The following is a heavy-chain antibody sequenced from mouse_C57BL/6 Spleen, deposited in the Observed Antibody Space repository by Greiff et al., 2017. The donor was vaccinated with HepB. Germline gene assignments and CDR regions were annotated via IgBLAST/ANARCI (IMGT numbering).Heavy chain of an antibody. CDR2: INPSSGYT. CDR3: ANYITTVVATGAMDY. J-gene: IGHJ4*01. Sequence: QVHVKQSGAELAKPGASVKLSCKASGYTFTSYWMHWVKQRPGQGLEWIGYINPSSGYTKYNQKFKDKATLTADKSSSTAYMQLSSLTYEDSAVYYCANYITTVVATGAMDYWGQGTSVTVSS. CDR1: GYTFTSYW. V-gene: IGHV1-7*01. D-gene: IGHD1-1*01.